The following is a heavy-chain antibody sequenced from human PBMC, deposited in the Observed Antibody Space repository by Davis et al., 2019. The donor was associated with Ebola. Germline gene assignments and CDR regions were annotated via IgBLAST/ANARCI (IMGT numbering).Heavy chain of an antibody. D-gene: IGHD6-19*01. CDR3: APHPGAGGYSSGPDP. CDR2: IIPILGIA. J-gene: IGHJ5*02. Sequence: SSVHVSCKASLCTFSSYTISRVRQAPGPALEWMGRIIPILGIAHYAQKFQGRVTITADKSTSTAYMELRSLRSEDTAVYYCAPHPGAGGYSSGPDPWGQGTLVTVSS. V-gene: IGHV1-69*02. CDR1: LCTFSSYT.